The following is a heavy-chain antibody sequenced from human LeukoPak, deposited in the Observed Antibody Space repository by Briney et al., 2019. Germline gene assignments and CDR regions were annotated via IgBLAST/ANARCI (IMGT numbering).Heavy chain of an antibody. D-gene: IGHD3-16*01. CDR2: ISSSSSTI. J-gene: IGHJ4*02. V-gene: IGHV3-48*01. CDR3: ATRARGGVSDC. Sequence: GGSLRLSCAASGFTFSSYSMNWVRQAPGKGLEWVSYISSSSSTIYYADSVKGRFTISRDNAKNSLYLQMNSLRAEDTAVYYCATRARGGVSDCWGQGTLVTVSS. CDR1: GFTFSSYS.